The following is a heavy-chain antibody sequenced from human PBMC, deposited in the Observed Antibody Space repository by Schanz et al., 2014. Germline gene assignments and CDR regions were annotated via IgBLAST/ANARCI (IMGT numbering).Heavy chain of an antibody. V-gene: IGHV4-31*03. Sequence: QVQLQESGPGLVKPSQTLSLTCTVSGGSVSSGGDYWSWIRQHPGKGLEWIGFISYSGSTYYNPSLKSRVPISLDTSKTQFSLTLPSLTAADTAVYYCARDTTWRLDLWGRGTLVTVSS. CDR1: GGSVSSGGDY. CDR2: ISYSGST. D-gene: IGHD1-1*01. J-gene: IGHJ2*01. CDR3: ARDTTWRLDL.